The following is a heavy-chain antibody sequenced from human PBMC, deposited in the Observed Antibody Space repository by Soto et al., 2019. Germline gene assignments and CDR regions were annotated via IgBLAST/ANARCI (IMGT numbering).Heavy chain of an antibody. D-gene: IGHD6-19*01. CDR1: GFTFSSYG. J-gene: IGHJ4*02. Sequence: QMQLVESGGGVVQPGRSLRLSCAASGFTFSSYGMHWVRQAPGKGLEWVAVIWYDGSNKYYADSVKGRFTISRDNSKNTLYLQMNSLRAEDTAVYYCASELKSKAVAGMGYWGQGTLVTVSS. V-gene: IGHV3-33*01. CDR2: IWYDGSNK. CDR3: ASELKSKAVAGMGY.